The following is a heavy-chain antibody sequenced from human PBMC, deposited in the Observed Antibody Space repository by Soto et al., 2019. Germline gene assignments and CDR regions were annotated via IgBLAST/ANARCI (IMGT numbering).Heavy chain of an antibody. CDR3: ARSLFMVAPDNEPFDY. CDR1: GFPFSSYA. Sequence: VQLLESGGSTVQPGGSVTLSCAASGFPFSSYAMSWVRQTPEKGLEWVAGISGGGNDRYYADFVQGRFTFSRDNSRNILYLQMNSLRAEDTAMYYCARSLFMVAPDNEPFDYWGQGTLVTVSS. V-gene: IGHV3-23*01. D-gene: IGHD5-12*01. J-gene: IGHJ4*02. CDR2: ISGGGNDR.